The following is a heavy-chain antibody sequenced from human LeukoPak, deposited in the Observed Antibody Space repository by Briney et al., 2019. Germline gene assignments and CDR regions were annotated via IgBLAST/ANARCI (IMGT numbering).Heavy chain of an antibody. CDR2: INHSGST. CDR1: GGSFSGDY. D-gene: IGHD3-22*01. J-gene: IGHJ4*02. Sequence: KTSETLSLTCAVYGGSFSGDYWSWIRQPPGKGLEWIGEINHSGSTNYNPSLKSRVTISVDTSKNQFSLKLSSVTAADTAVYYCARAPRITMIVVAPPDYWGQGTLVTVSS. CDR3: ARAPRITMIVVAPPDY. V-gene: IGHV4-34*01.